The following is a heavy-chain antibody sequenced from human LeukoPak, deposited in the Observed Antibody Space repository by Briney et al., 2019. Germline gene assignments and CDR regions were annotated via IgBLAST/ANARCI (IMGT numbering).Heavy chain of an antibody. V-gene: IGHV3-15*01. CDR3: TTAKKGVRFLEWWDSYYYYYMDV. CDR2: IKSNTDGGTT. Sequence: GGSLRLSCAASKFTFSNTWMSWVRQAPGKGLEWVGRIKSNTDGGTTDYAAPVKGRFTISRDDSKNTLYLQMNSLKTEDTAVYYCTTAKKGVRFLEWWDSYYYYYMDVWGKGTTVTVSS. J-gene: IGHJ6*03. CDR1: KFTFSNTW. D-gene: IGHD3-3*01.